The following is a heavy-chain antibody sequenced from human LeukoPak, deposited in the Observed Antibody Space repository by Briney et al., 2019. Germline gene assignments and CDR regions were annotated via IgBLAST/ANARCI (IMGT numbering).Heavy chain of an antibody. J-gene: IGHJ4*02. CDR1: GYTFTSYY. CDR3: AREEGSGSYLDY. D-gene: IGHD1-26*01. V-gene: IGHV1-46*01. Sequence: ASVKVSCKASGYTFTSYYMHWVRQAPGQGLEWMGMINPSGGSTSYAQKFQGRVTMTRDTSTSTVYMEQSSLRSEDTAVYYCAREEGSGSYLDYWGQGTLVTVSS. CDR2: INPSGGST.